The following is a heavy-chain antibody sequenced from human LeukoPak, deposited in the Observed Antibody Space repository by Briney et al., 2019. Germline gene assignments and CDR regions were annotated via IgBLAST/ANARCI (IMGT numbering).Heavy chain of an antibody. V-gene: IGHV3-23*01. Sequence: GGSLRLSCAASGFPFSRSAMTWVRQGPGTGLEFLASIIYSGSATYYADSVKGRFTISRDNSKNTMYLQMNSLRAEDTALYYCAKDGLYYDGSEHVYYFVSWGQGTPVTVSS. CDR3: AKDGLYYDGSEHVYYFVS. J-gene: IGHJ4*02. CDR2: IIYSGSAT. CDR1: GFPFSRSA. D-gene: IGHD3-22*01.